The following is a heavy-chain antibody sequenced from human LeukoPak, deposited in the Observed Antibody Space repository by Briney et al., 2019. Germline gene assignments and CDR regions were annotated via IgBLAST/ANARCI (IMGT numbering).Heavy chain of an antibody. Sequence: GGSLRLSCVASGFTFSSYEMNWVRQAPGKGLEWVSFIATSGSTIYYADSVKGRFTISRDNAKNSLYLQMNSLRAEDTAVYYCTRDPRRLDYWGQGTLVTVSS. J-gene: IGHJ4*02. CDR2: IATSGSTI. V-gene: IGHV3-48*03. CDR3: TRDPRRLDY. CDR1: GFTFSSYE.